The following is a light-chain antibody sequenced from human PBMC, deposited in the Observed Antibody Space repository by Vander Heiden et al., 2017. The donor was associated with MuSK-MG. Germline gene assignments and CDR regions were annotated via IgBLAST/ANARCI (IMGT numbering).Light chain of an antibody. CDR3: QQDDNLPRT. Sequence: DIQMTQSPSSLSASVGDRVTITCQASQDISNYLNWYQQKPGKAPKLLIYDASNLETGVPSRFSGSGSGTDFTFTISSLQPEDIATYYCQQDDNLPRTFGQGTPLESK. V-gene: IGKV1-33*01. CDR2: DAS. J-gene: IGKJ5*01. CDR1: QDISNY.